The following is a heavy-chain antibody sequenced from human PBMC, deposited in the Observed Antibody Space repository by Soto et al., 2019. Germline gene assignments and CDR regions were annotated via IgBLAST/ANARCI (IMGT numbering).Heavy chain of an antibody. D-gene: IGHD6-19*01. CDR1: GADINTYS. V-gene: IGHV4-4*07. Sequence: LSLTCSVSGADINTYSWTWIRQPAGKGLEWIGRIYTSASINYNPSLKGRVTLSVDTSTNQVSLRLASVTAADTAIYYCARDREAGYNFYYGMDVWGQGTTVTVSS. CDR3: ARDREAGYNFYYGMDV. CDR2: IYTSASI. J-gene: IGHJ6*02.